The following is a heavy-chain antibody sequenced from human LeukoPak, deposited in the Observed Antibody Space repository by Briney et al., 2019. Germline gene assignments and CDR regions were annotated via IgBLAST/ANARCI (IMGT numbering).Heavy chain of an antibody. V-gene: IGHV3-30*18. D-gene: IGHD5-18*01. Sequence: PGRSLRLSCAASGFTFSSYGMHWVRQAPGKGLEWVAVISYDGSNKYYADSVKGRFTISRDNSKNTLYLQMNSLRAEDTAVYYCANLHTAMDPQFDYWGQGTLVTVSS. CDR1: GFTFSSYG. CDR3: ANLHTAMDPQFDY. CDR2: ISYDGSNK. J-gene: IGHJ4*02.